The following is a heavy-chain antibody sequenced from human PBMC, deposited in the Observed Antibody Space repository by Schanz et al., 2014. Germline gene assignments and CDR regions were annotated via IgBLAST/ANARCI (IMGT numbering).Heavy chain of an antibody. V-gene: IGHV3-48*02. CDR1: GFTFSSYS. D-gene: IGHD1-26*01. Sequence: EVQLVESGGGLVQPWGSLRLSCAASGFTFSSYSMNWVRQAPGKGLEWVSYISSSSTIYYADSVKGRFTISRDNAKNSLYLQMNSLRDEDTAVYYCARGGATRFDYWGQGTLVTVSS. J-gene: IGHJ4*02. CDR2: ISSSSTI. CDR3: ARGGATRFDY.